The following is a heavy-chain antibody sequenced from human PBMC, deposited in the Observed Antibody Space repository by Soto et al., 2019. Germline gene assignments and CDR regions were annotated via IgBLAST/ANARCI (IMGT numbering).Heavy chain of an antibody. CDR2: ISSSGGST. J-gene: IGHJ6*02. CDR3: MRPAPRGRHYFYFGMDV. CDR1: GFTFSSYA. V-gene: IGHV3-23*01. Sequence: EVQLLESGGGLVQPGGSLRLSCAASGFTFSSYAMSWVRQAPGKGLEWVSGISSSGGSTYYADSVKGRFPISRDNTKNTLFLRINRPRVEDTAIYYCMRPAPRGRHYFYFGMDVWGQGTTVTVSS.